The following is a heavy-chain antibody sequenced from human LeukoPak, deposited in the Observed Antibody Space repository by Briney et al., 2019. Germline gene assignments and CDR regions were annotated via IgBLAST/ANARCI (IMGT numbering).Heavy chain of an antibody. CDR1: GGSISSYY. D-gene: IGHD6-19*01. Sequence: SETLSLTCTVSGGSISSYYWSWIRQPPGKGLEWIGYIYYSGSTNYNPSLKSRVTISVDTSKNQFSLKLSSVTAADTAVYYCARGRIAVVGMNWFDPWGQGTLVTVSS. CDR3: ARGRIAVVGMNWFDP. CDR2: IYYSGST. J-gene: IGHJ5*02. V-gene: IGHV4-59*01.